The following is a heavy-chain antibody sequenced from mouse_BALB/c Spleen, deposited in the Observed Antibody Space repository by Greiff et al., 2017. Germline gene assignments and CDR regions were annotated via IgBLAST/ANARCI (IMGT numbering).Heavy chain of an antibody. CDR3: TRRSTTPLLAY. J-gene: IGHJ3*01. V-gene: IGHV1-5*01. CDR1: GYTFTSYW. CDR2: IYPGNSDT. Sequence: EVQLQQSGTVLARPGASVKMSCKASGYTFTSYWMHWVKQRPGQGLEWIGAIYPGNSDTSYNQKFKGKAKLTAVTSTSTAYMELSSLTNEDSAVYYCTRRSTTPLLAYWGQGTLVTVSA. D-gene: IGHD6-1*01.